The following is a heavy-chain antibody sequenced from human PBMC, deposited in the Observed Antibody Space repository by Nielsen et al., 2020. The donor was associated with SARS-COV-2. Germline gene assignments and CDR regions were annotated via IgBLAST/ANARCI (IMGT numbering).Heavy chain of an antibody. D-gene: IGHD2-21*02. J-gene: IGHJ6*02. CDR1: GFTFRNYG. CDR3: AKAHPVCDGDCSSIYYFYGMDV. CDR2: ISYDGRDE. Sequence: GGYLRLSCAASGFTFRNYGMHWVRQAPGKGLEWVAVISYDGRDEYYGDFVKGRFTISRDNSKNTLYLQMNSLTTEDTAVYYCAKAHPVCDGDCSSIYYFYGMDVWGQGTTVTVSS. V-gene: IGHV3-30*18.